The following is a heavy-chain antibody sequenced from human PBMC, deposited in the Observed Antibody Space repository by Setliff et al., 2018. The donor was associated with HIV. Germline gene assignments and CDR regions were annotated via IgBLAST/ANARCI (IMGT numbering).Heavy chain of an antibody. CDR2: IYYTGDT. CDR3: ARGGGGAGPVELAGPPAYDV. J-gene: IGHJ3*01. Sequence: SETLSLTCTVSGGSIIGDTYYWSWIRQNPEKGLEWIGHIYYTGDTFYNPSLKSRLTISTDTSQTQFSLIRTSVTPADTAVYYCARGGGGAGPVELAGPPAYDVWGQGTLVTVSS. CDR1: GGSIIGDTYY. D-gene: IGHD1-7*01. V-gene: IGHV4-31*03.